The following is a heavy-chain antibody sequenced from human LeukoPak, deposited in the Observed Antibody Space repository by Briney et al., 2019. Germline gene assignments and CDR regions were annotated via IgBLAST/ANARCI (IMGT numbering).Heavy chain of an antibody. CDR3: ARVRITFGWQNWFDP. Sequence: SETLSLTCTVSGGSISSGSSYWGRGSYYWGWIRQPPGKGLEWIGSIYYSGSTYYNPSLKSRVTISVDTSKNQFSLKLSSVTAADTAVYYCARVRITFGWQNWFDPWGQGTLVTVSS. CDR2: IYYSGST. V-gene: IGHV4-39*07. J-gene: IGHJ5*02. CDR1: GGSISSGSSYWGRGSYY. D-gene: IGHD3-16*01.